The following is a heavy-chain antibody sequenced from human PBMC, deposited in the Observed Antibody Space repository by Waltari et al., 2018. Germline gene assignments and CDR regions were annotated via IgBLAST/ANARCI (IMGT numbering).Heavy chain of an antibody. CDR2: IYYSGST. J-gene: IGHJ5*02. V-gene: IGHV4-39*01. D-gene: IGHD5-12*01. CDR1: GGSISSSSYY. CDR3: ARHWKKSGYRFDP. Sequence: QLQQQESGPGLVKPSETLSLTCTVSGGSISSSSYYWGWIRQSPGQGLEWIGSIYYSGSTYYNPTLKSRVTMSGDTSKNQCSLKLSSVTAADTAVYYCARHWKKSGYRFDPWGQETLVTVSS.